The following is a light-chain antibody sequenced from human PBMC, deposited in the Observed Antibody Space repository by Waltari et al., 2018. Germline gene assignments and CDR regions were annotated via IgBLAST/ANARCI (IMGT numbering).Light chain of an antibody. CDR3: QQYVGSPPLT. J-gene: IGKJ4*01. CDR1: QSISSTY. V-gene: IGKV3-20*01. CDR2: GAS. Sequence: EVVLTQSPGTLSLSPGERATLSCRASQSISSTYLAWYQQKPGQAPRLLIYGASNRATGIPDRFSGSGSGADFTLTISRLEPEDFVVYYCQQYVGSPPLTFGGGTKVEI.